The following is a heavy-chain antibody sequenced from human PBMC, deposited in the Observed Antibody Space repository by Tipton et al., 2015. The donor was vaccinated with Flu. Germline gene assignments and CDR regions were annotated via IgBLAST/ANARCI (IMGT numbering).Heavy chain of an antibody. D-gene: IGHD3-10*01. CDR1: GGSMSSFY. V-gene: IGHV4-4*07. Sequence: TLSLTCTVSGGSMSSFYWSWIRKPAGKGLEWMGRMYAGGNTKYNPSLKSRVTMSVDTSKNLFSLRLTSVTAADTAVYYCARGSGSGTEMTFYVWGPGTVVTVSS. CDR3: ARGSGSGTEMTFYV. CDR2: MYAGGNT. J-gene: IGHJ4*02.